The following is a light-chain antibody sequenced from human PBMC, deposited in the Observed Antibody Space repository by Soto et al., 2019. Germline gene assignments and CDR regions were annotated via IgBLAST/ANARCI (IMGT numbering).Light chain of an antibody. V-gene: IGKV1-39*01. CDR2: GSF. Sequence: DIQMTQSPSSLSASVGDRVTITCRTSQSISRYLNWYQHKLGTAPKLLIHGSFKLQSGVPSRFSGSGSGTDFTLTISSLHPEDFATYYCQQSYNTPRTFGLGPKVDIK. J-gene: IGKJ1*01. CDR3: QQSYNTPRT. CDR1: QSISRY.